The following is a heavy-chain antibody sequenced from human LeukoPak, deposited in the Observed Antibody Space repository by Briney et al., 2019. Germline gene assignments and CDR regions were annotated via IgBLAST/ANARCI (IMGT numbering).Heavy chain of an antibody. D-gene: IGHD5-12*01. V-gene: IGHV3-49*04. Sequence: PGGSLRLSCTASGFTFGDYAMSWVRQAQGKGLEWVGFIRSKAYGGTTDFAASVKGRFIISRDDSKSIAYLQMNSLKTEDTAVYYCTAYDPSDYYGMDVWGQGTTVTVS. CDR2: IRSKAYGGTT. J-gene: IGHJ6*02. CDR1: GFTFGDYA. CDR3: TAYDPSDYYGMDV.